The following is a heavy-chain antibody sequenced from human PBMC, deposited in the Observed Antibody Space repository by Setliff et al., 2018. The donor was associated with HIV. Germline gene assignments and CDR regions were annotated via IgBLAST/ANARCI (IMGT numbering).Heavy chain of an antibody. J-gene: IGHJ3*02. CDR1: GGSISSDNYY. CDR2: MYTSGST. CDR3: ARDSSGSIDAFDI. D-gene: IGHD3-22*01. V-gene: IGHV4-61*02. Sequence: PSETLSLTCTVSGGSISSDNYYWSWIRQPAGKGLEWVGRMYTSGSTYYNPSLKSRVTISVDTSKNQFSLKLSSVTAADTAVYYCARDSSGSIDAFDIWGQGTMVTVSS.